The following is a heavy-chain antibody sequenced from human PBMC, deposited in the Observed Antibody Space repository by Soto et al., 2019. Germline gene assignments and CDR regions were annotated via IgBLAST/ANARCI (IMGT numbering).Heavy chain of an antibody. CDR2: LYSSGNT. Sequence: QVPLQESGPGLVKPSETLSLTCTVSGASISAYAWSWIRQPAGKGLEWIGRLYSSGNTNYNPSFKSRLTMSADPSKNQFSLKLSSVTAADTAVYYCARGPYSSGWYVVDYWGQGTLVTVSS. CDR3: ARGPYSSGWYVVDY. D-gene: IGHD6-19*01. J-gene: IGHJ4*02. CDR1: GASISAYA. V-gene: IGHV4-4*07.